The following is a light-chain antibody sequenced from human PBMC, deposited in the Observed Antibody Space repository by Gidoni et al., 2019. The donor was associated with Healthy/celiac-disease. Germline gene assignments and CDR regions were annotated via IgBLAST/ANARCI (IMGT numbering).Light chain of an antibody. J-gene: IGLJ3*02. CDR3: CSYAGSYTLGV. V-gene: IGLV2-11*01. Sequence: QPRSVYGSPGQSGTISCTGASSDVGGYNYVSWYQQHPGKAPKLMIYDVSKRPSGVPDRFSGSKSGNTASLTISGLQSEDEADYYCCSYAGSYTLGVFGGWTKLTVL. CDR2: DVS. CDR1: SSDVGGYNY.